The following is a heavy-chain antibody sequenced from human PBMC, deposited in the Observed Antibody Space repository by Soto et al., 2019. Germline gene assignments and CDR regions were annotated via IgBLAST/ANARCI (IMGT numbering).Heavy chain of an antibody. CDR2: ISDYNGNT. CDR3: ASTTYYDFWSGSPLGVYYGMDV. D-gene: IGHD3-3*01. Sequence: QVQLVQSGAEVKKPGASVKVSCKASGYTFTSYGISWVRQAPGQGLEWMGWISDYNGNTNYAQKLQGRVTMTTETSKRKAYMEMRSLRSDDTAVYYCASTTYYDFWSGSPLGVYYGMDVWGQGTTVTVAS. J-gene: IGHJ6*02. CDR1: GYTFTSYG. V-gene: IGHV1-18*01.